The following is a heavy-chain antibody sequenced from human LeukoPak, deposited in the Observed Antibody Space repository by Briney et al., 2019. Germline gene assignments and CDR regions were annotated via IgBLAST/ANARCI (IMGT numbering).Heavy chain of an antibody. D-gene: IGHD3-10*01. CDR3: ARGGYYGSGNDFRFDP. V-gene: IGHV4-59*01. CDR1: GGSINSYY. CDR2: IHYTGST. Sequence: SETLSLTCTVSGGSINSYYWSWIRQPPGKGLECSGYIHYTGSTNYNPSLKSRVTISVDTSKSQFSLKLSSVTAADTAIYYYARGGYYGSGNDFRFDPWGQGTLVTVSS. J-gene: IGHJ5*02.